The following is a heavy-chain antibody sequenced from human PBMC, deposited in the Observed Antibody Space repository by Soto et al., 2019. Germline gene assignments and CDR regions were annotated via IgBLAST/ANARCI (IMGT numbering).Heavy chain of an antibody. D-gene: IGHD3-10*01. CDR1: GFTFSDHY. J-gene: IGHJ6*03. CDR2: TRNKANSYTT. CDR3: ARAPTMVRGVTPYYMDV. Sequence: GGSLRLSCAASGFTFSDHYMDWVRQAPGKGLEWVGRTRNKANSYTTEYAASVKGRFTISRDDSKNSVYLQMNSLKTEDTAVYYCARAPTMVRGVTPYYMDVWGKGTTVTVSS. V-gene: IGHV3-72*01.